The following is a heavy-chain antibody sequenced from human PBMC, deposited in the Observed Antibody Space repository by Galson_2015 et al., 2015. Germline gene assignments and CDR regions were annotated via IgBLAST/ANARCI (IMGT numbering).Heavy chain of an antibody. D-gene: IGHD7-27*01. CDR3: ARELGSIKDDY. J-gene: IGHJ4*02. Sequence: SLRLSCAASGFTLSTYEMNWVRQAPGKGLEWVSYISSSGTIIYQADSVKGRFTISRDNAKNSLYLQMNSLRAEDTAVYYCARELGSIKDDYWGQGTLVTVSS. V-gene: IGHV3-48*03. CDR1: GFTLSTYE. CDR2: ISSSGTII.